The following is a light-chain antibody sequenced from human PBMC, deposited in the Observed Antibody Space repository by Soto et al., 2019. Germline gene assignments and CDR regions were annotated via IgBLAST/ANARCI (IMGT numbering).Light chain of an antibody. CDR1: QSVTDW. J-gene: IGKJ2*02. CDR2: DAS. CDR3: QQYYHSCT. Sequence: DIQLTQSPSTLSGSVGDRVTITCRASQSVTDWLAWYQQKPGKAPKLLIYDASSLESGVPSRFSGSGSGTEFSLTISSLQPDDFATYYCQQYYHSCTFGQGTKVEIK. V-gene: IGKV1-5*01.